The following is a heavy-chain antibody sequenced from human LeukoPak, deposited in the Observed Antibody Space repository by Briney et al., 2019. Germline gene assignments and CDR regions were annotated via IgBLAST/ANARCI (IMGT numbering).Heavy chain of an antibody. CDR2: IIPIFGTA. Sequence: SVKVSCTASGGTFSSYAISWVRQAPGQGLEWMGGIIPIFGTANYAQKFQGRVTITADKSTSTAYMELSSLRSEDTAVYYCARERGNWNDKAFDIWGQGTMVTVPS. D-gene: IGHD1-20*01. CDR1: GGTFSSYA. CDR3: ARERGNWNDKAFDI. V-gene: IGHV1-69*06. J-gene: IGHJ3*02.